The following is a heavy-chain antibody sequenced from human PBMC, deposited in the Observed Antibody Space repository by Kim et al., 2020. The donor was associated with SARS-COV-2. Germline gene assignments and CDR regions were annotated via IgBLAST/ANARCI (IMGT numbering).Heavy chain of an antibody. Sequence: GGSLRLSCAASGFTFSSYAMHWVRQAPGKGLEWVAVITYDGSNKYYADSVKGRFTISRDNSKNTLYLQMNSLRAEDTAVYYCARDHKYFDWGCMDVWGQGPTVTVSS. CDR3: ARDHKYFDWGCMDV. CDR1: GFTFSSYA. V-gene: IGHV3-30*04. CDR2: ITYDGSNK. J-gene: IGHJ6*02. D-gene: IGHD3-9*01.